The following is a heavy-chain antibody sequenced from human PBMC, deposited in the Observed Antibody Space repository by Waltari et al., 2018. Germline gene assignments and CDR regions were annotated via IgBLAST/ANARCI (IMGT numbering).Heavy chain of an antibody. Sequence: QVQLVQSGAEVKKTGSSVKVSCKATGGTFSSYTISWVREPPGQGLAWMGRIIPILGIATYAQKFQARVTITADKSTSTAYMELSSLRSEDTAVYYCARVLGPIAGWGMDVWGQGTTVTVSS. CDR1: GGTFSSYT. D-gene: IGHD6-13*01. V-gene: IGHV1-69*02. CDR3: ARVLGPIAGWGMDV. CDR2: IIPILGIA. J-gene: IGHJ6*02.